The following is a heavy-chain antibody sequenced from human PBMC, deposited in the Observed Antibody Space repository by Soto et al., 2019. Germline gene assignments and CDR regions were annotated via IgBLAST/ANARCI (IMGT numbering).Heavy chain of an antibody. CDR1: GFSPSTSGLG. CDR3: AHRTSCWYLFDF. D-gene: IGHD6-19*01. J-gene: IGHJ4*02. V-gene: IGHV2-5*01. Sequence: QITLKEFGPTLVRPTQTLTLTCTFSGFSPSTSGLGVGWICQPPGKSLEWLARMYWNDDKGSSQSLKARLTNTKNATKSQVVLTMTNMDPVDTAAYYSAHRTSCWYLFDFWGQGTLVTVSS. CDR2: MYWNDDK.